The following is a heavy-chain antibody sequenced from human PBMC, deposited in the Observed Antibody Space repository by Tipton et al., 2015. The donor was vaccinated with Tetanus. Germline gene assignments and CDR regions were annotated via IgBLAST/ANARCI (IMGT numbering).Heavy chain of an antibody. CDR3: ARVPPLATVYFDY. CDR1: GYSISSGYY. CDR2: IYRSGSA. V-gene: IGHV4-38-2*01. Sequence: TLSLTCVVSGYSISSGYYWGWIRQPPGKGPEWIASIYRSGSASYNPPLKSRVTISVDTSKSQFSLNPSSLTAADTAVYYCARVPPLATVYFDYWGQGTLVTVSS. D-gene: IGHD5-24*01. J-gene: IGHJ4*02.